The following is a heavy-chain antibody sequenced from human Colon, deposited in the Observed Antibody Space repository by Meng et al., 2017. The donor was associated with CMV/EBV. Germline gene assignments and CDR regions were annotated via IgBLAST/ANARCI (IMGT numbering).Heavy chain of an antibody. V-gene: IGHV4-4*07. CDR1: GGSISSYY. CDR2: IYPSGFP. D-gene: IGHD5-18*01. Sequence: VRLQEEGPRLLKPSETLSLSCTVSGGSISSYYWSWIRQPAGKGLEWIGRIYPSGFPKYKPSLESRVTMSADTSKNQISLKLTSVTAADTAVYYCARAQYTYGYWIFDYWGQGTLVTVSS. J-gene: IGHJ4*02. CDR3: ARAQYTYGYWIFDY.